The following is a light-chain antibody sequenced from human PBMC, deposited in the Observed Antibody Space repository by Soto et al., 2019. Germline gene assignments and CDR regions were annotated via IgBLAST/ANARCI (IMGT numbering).Light chain of an antibody. J-gene: IGKJ2*01. V-gene: IGKV3-15*01. CDR3: QQYNSWPT. CDR2: GAS. CDR1: QSVSSN. Sequence: EIVMTQSPATLSVSPGERPTLSCRASQSVSSNLAWYQQKPGQAPRLLIYGASTRATGIPARFSGSGSGTEFTLTISSLQSEDFAVYYCQQYNSWPTFGQGTKLEIK.